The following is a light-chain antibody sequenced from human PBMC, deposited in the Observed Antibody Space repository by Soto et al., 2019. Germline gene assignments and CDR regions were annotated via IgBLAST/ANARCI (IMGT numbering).Light chain of an antibody. V-gene: IGLV2-14*01. CDR1: SSDVGGYNY. CDR2: DVS. Sequence: QSALTQPASVSGSPGQSITISCTGTSSDVGGYNYVSWYQQHPGKAPKLMIYDVSNRPSGVSNRFSGSKSGNTASLTISGLRAEDEADYYCSSYTGSSTLFGGGTKLTVL. CDR3: SSYTGSSTL. J-gene: IGLJ2*01.